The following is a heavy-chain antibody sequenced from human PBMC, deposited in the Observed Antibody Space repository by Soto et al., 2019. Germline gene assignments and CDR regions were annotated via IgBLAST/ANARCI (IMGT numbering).Heavy chain of an antibody. D-gene: IGHD3-22*01. CDR2: IYYSGTT. CDR3: ARRDRSGFSYWLDT. J-gene: IGHJ5*02. V-gene: IGHV4-59*12. CDR1: GGSISSYY. Sequence: TLSLTCTVSGGSISSYYWSWIRQPPGKGLEWIGTIYYSGTTNYNPSLKSRVTISVDTSKNQFSLKLSSVTAADTAVYYCARRDRSGFSYWLDTWGQGTLVTVSS.